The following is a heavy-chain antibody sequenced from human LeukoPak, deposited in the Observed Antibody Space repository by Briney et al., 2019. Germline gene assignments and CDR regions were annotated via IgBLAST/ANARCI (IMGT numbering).Heavy chain of an antibody. CDR1: GFTFSSYA. J-gene: IGHJ4*02. CDR2: ISSNGGST. D-gene: IGHD3-9*01. V-gene: IGHV3-64*01. Sequence: GGSLRLSCAASGFTFSSYAMHWVRQAPGKGLEYVSAISSNGGSTYYANSVKGRFTISRDNSKNTLYLQMGSLRAEDMAVYYCARDTGRRLTGTHWDDWGQGTLVTVSS. CDR3: ARDTGRRLTGTHWDD.